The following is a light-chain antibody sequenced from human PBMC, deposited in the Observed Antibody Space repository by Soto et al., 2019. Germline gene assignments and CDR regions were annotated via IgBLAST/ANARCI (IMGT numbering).Light chain of an antibody. CDR3: NSYAGSNNFVL. CDR1: SSDVGGYNF. J-gene: IGLJ2*01. Sequence: QSVLTQPPSASGSPGQSVTISCTGTSSDVGGYNFVSWFQQNPGKAPKLIIYEVNKRPSGVPDRFSGSKSGNTASLTVSGLQAEYEADYYCNSYAGSNNFVLFGGGTKLTVL. V-gene: IGLV2-8*01. CDR2: EVN.